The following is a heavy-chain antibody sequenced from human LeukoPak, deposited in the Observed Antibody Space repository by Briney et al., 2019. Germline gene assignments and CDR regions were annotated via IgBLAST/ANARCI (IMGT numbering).Heavy chain of an antibody. V-gene: IGHV4-34*01. CDR3: ARTQVGCSGGSCYSGWFDP. CDR2: INHSGST. D-gene: IGHD2-15*01. J-gene: IGHJ5*02. Sequence: SETLSLTCAVYGGSFSGYYWSWIRQPPGKGLEWIGEINHSGSTNYNPSLKSRVTISVDTSKNQFSLKLSSVTAADTAVYYCARTQVGCSGGSCYSGWFDPWGQGTLVTVSS. CDR1: GGSFSGYY.